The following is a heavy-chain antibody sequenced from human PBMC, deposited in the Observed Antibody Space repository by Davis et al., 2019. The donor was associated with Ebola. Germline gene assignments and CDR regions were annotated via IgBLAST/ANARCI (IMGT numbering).Heavy chain of an antibody. J-gene: IGHJ5*02. CDR3: SGLGASSGWYLP. CDR1: GFTFSSYG. V-gene: IGHV3-30*03. D-gene: IGHD6-19*01. Sequence: PGGSLRLSCAASGFTFSSYGMHWVRQAPGKGLEWVAVISYDGSNKYYADSVKGRFTISRDNSKNTLYLQMNSLGAEDTAVYYCSGLGASSGWYLPWGQGTLVTVSS. CDR2: ISYDGSNK.